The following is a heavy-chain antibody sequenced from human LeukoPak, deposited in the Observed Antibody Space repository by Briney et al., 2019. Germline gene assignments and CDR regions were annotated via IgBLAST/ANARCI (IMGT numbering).Heavy chain of an antibody. D-gene: IGHD5-24*01. CDR3: IRSPEGYNLAD. Sequence: GGSLKLSCAASGFTFSGSSMHWVRQASGKGLEWVGRIRSKANSYATAYGESVKGRFTISRDDSKDTASLQMNSLKTDDTAVYYCIRSPEGYNLADWGQGILVTVSS. CDR2: IRSKANSYAT. V-gene: IGHV3-73*01. CDR1: GFTFSGSS. J-gene: IGHJ4*02.